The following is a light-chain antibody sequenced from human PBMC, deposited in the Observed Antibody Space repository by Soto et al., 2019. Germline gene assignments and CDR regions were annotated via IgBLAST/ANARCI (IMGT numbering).Light chain of an antibody. Sequence: DIQMTQSPSTLSASLGDRVTITCRASQSISSWLAWYQQKPGKAPKLLIYDASSLESGVPSRFSGSGSGTEFTLTISSLQPDDFATYYCQQYNSYSPVTFGQGTKVDI. CDR2: DAS. CDR1: QSISSW. V-gene: IGKV1-5*01. CDR3: QQYNSYSPVT. J-gene: IGKJ1*01.